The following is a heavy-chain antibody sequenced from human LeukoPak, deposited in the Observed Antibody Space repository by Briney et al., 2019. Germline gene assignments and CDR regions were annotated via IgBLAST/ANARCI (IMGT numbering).Heavy chain of an antibody. Sequence: PGGSLRLSCAVSGFTFSSYWMSWVRQAPGRGLEWVANIKQDGSEKYYVDSVKGRFTISRDNTKNSLYLQMNSLRAEDTAVYYCARDGHCDILTGYFQDWGQGTLVTVSS. CDR2: IKQDGSEK. V-gene: IGHV3-7*01. D-gene: IGHD3-9*01. CDR3: ARDGHCDILTGYFQD. J-gene: IGHJ1*01. CDR1: GFTFSSYW.